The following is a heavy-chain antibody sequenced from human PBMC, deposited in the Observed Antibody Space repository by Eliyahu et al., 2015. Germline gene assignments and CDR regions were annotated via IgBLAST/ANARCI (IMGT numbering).Heavy chain of an antibody. J-gene: IGHJ6*02. CDR2: ISSTSRII. V-gene: IGHV3-48*02. Sequence: EVQLVESGGGLVQSGGSLXPSXSAXGFSFDDYSMNWVRXAPGKGLEWVAYISSTSRIIYHADSVKGRLTISRDNAKNSLYLQMNSLRDEDTAVYYCARDMLLRYYGMDVWGQGTTVTVSS. CDR3: ARDMLLRYYGMDV. CDR1: GFSFDDYS. D-gene: IGHD2-15*01.